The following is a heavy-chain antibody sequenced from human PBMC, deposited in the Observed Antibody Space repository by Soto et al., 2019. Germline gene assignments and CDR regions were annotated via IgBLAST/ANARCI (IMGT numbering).Heavy chain of an antibody. CDR2: IWYDGSQK. J-gene: IGHJ4*02. CDR1: GFTFSSYG. D-gene: IGHD3-16*02. Sequence: QVQLVESGGGVVQPGRSLRLSCAVSGFTFSSYGMHWVRQAPGKGLEWVAVIWYDGSQKYFADAVKGRFTISRDNAKNTLFLEMHSLRAEYTAIYFCARDRLGYTTSHFLDYWGQGTLVAVSS. CDR3: ARDRLGYTTSHFLDY. V-gene: IGHV3-33*01.